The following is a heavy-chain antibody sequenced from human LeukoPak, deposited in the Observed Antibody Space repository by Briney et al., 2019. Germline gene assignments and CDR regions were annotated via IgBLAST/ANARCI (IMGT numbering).Heavy chain of an antibody. CDR1: GFTFSSYA. CDR3: ARAGPVVPAARNYYYYGMDV. D-gene: IGHD2-2*01. J-gene: IGHJ6*02. V-gene: IGHV3-30-3*01. Sequence: GRSLRLSCAASGFTFSSYAMHWVRQAPGKGLEWGAVISYDGSNKYYADSVKGRFTISRDNSKNTLYLQMNSLRAEDTAVYYCARAGPVVPAARNYYYYGMDVWGQGTTVTVSS. CDR2: ISYDGSNK.